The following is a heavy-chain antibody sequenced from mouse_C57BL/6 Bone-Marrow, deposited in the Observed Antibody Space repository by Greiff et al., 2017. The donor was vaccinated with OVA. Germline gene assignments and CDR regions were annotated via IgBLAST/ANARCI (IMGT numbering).Heavy chain of an antibody. CDR1: GFSLTSYG. CDR3: ATNHYYGSSHWYFDV. CDR2: IWRGGSP. Sequence: QVQLKESGPGLVQPSQSLSITCTVSGFSLTSYGVHWVRQSPGKGLEWLGVIWRGGSPDYNAAFMSRLSITKDNSKSQVFFKMNSLQADDTAIYYCATNHYYGSSHWYFDVWGTGTTVTVSS. V-gene: IGHV2-5*01. J-gene: IGHJ1*03. D-gene: IGHD1-1*01.